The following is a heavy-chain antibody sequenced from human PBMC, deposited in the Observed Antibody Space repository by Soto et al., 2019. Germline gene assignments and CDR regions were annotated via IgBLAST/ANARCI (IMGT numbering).Heavy chain of an antibody. CDR1: GFSVSSYT. Sequence: SETLSLTCLVSGFSVSSYTWSWVRQPANKGLEWIGRVFSSVSATYSPSLKSRVRISMDTPGNRIFLKLDSVTAADAGVYYCTRDGRKTGDTWGPGTLVTVSS. J-gene: IGHJ1*01. CDR3: TRDGRKTGDT. V-gene: IGHV4-4*07. CDR2: VFSSVSA. D-gene: IGHD2-21*02.